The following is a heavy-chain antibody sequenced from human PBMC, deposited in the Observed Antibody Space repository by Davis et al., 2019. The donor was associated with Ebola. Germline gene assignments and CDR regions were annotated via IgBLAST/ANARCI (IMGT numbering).Heavy chain of an antibody. V-gene: IGHV4-34*01. D-gene: IGHD6-13*01. CDR3: ARRRIAAASHRAFDI. CDR1: GGSFSSYY. J-gene: IGHJ3*02. Sequence: MPSETLSLTCAVYGGSFSSYYWGWIRQPPGKGLEWIGNIYYSGSTYYNPSLKSRVTISVDTSKNQFSLKLSSVTAADTAVYYCARRRIAAASHRAFDIWGQGTMVTVSS. CDR2: IYYSGST.